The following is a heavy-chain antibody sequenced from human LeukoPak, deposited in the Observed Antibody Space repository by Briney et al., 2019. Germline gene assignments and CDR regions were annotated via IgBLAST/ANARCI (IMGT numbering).Heavy chain of an antibody. V-gene: IGHV1-69*02. D-gene: IGHD6-6*01. CDR1: GGTFSSYT. CDR2: IIPILGIA. J-gene: IGHJ5*02. CDR3: ARGTSSSSGDWFDP. Sequence: SVKVSCKASGGTFSSYTISWVRQATGQGLEWMGRIIPILGIANYAQKFQGRVTITADKSTSTAYMELSSLRSEDTAVYYCARGTSSSSGDWFDPWGQGTLVTVSS.